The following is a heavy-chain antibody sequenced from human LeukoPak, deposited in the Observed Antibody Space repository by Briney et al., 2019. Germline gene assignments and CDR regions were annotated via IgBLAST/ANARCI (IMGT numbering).Heavy chain of an antibody. J-gene: IGHJ5*02. D-gene: IGHD3-3*01. CDR2: IIPIFGTA. V-gene: IGHV1-69*13. Sequence: SVKVSCKASGGTFSSYAISWVRQAPGQGLEWMGGIIPIFGTANYAQKFQGRVTITADESTSTAYMELSSLRSEDTAVYYCAREGTSISGVVITHNWFDPWGQGTLVTVSS. CDR3: AREGTSISGVVITHNWFDP. CDR1: GGTFSSYA.